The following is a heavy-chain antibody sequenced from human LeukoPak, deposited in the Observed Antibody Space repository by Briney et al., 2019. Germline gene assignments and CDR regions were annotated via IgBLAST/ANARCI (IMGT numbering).Heavy chain of an antibody. CDR3: ARHSAGTTNDY. CDR1: GGSMSDYH. D-gene: IGHD1-7*01. CDR2: IYNSGTT. J-gene: IGHJ4*02. Sequence: SETLSLTCTVSGGSMSDYHWSWIRQPPGKGLEWIGNIYNSGTTNYNPSLKRRVTISIDMSKHQVFLEVTSVTAADTAVYYCARHSAGTTNDYWGQGTLVTVSS. V-gene: IGHV4-59*08.